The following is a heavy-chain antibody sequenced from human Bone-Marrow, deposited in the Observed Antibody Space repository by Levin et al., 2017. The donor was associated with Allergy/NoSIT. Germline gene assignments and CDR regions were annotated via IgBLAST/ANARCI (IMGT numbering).Heavy chain of an antibody. CDR3: ARVAMAGIFDY. D-gene: IGHD6-19*01. CDR2: IIPILGIA. Sequence: KISCKASGGTFSSYAISWVRQAPGQGLEWMGRIIPILGIANYAQKFQGRVTITADKSTSTAYMELSSLRSEDTAVYYCARVAMAGIFDYWGQGTLVTVSS. V-gene: IGHV1-69*04. J-gene: IGHJ4*02. CDR1: GGTFSSYA.